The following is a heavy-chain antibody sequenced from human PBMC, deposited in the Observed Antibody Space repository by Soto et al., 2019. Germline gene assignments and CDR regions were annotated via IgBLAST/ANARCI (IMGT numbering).Heavy chain of an antibody. J-gene: IGHJ5*02. D-gene: IGHD2-15*01. CDR2: IYTSGST. CDR1: GGSISSYY. V-gene: IGHV4-4*07. CDR3: ARVRGGSYTVWGWFDP. Sequence: SETLSLTCTVSGGSISSYYWSWIRQPAGKGLEWIGRIYTSGSTNYNPSLKSRVTMSVDTSKNQFSLKLSSVAAADTAVYYCARVRGGSYTVWGWFDPWGQGTLVTVSS.